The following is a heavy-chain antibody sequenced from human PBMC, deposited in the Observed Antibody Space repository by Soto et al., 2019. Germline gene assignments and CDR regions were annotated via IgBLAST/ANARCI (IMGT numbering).Heavy chain of an antibody. Sequence: EVQLVESGGGLVQPGGSLRLSCAASGFTFSNYWMSWVRQAPGKGPEWVANMNPDGSETFYVDSVRGRFTISRDNAKNSLYLHMNSLRAEDTAVYYCAREAVRGYSDWGQGTLVTVSS. CDR2: MNPDGSET. CDR1: GFTFSNYW. D-gene: IGHD6-25*01. CDR3: AREAVRGYSD. V-gene: IGHV3-7*01. J-gene: IGHJ4*02.